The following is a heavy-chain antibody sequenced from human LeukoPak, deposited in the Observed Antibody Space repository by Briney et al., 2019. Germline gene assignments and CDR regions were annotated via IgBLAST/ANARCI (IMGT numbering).Heavy chain of an antibody. J-gene: IGHJ5*02. D-gene: IGHD3-22*01. CDR1: GGSISSSSYY. CDR2: IYYSGST. CDR3: ARRARKNYYDSSGYYYVNWFDP. V-gene: IGHV4-39*07. Sequence: PSETLSLTCTVSGGSISSSSYYWGWIRQPPGKGLEWIGSIYYSGSTNYNPSLKSRVTISVDTSKNQFSLKLSSVTAADTAVYYCARRARKNYYDSSGYYYVNWFDPWGQGTLVTVSS.